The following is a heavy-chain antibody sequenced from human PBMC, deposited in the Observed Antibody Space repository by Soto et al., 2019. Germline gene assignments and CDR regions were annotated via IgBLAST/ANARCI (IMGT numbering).Heavy chain of an antibody. D-gene: IGHD3-10*01. V-gene: IGHV3-23*01. Sequence: GGSLRLSCAASGFTFSSYAMSWVRQAPGKGLEWVSAISGSGGSTYYADSVKGRFTISRDNSKTTLYLQMNSLRAEDTAVYYCAKDGGDVGGPHDYWGQGALVTVSS. CDR1: GFTFSSYA. CDR2: ISGSGGST. J-gene: IGHJ4*02. CDR3: AKDGGDVGGPHDY.